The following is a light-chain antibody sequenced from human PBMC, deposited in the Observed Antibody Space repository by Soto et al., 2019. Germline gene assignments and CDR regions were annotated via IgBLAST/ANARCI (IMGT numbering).Light chain of an antibody. J-gene: IGKJ4*01. CDR2: GAS. Sequence: EIVLTQSPGTLSLSPGERATLSCRASQSVSNNYLAWYQQKPGQAPRLLIYGASNRATGIPDRFSGSGSGTDFTLTISRLEPEDFAVYYCQQYHNWPPGLTFGGGTRVEI. V-gene: IGKV3-20*01. CDR1: QSVSNNY. CDR3: QQYHNWPPGLT.